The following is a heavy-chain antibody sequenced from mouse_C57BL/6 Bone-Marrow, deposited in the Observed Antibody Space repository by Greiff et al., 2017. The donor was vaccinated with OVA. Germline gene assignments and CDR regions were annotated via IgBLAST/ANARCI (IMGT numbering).Heavy chain of an antibody. Sequence: VQLQQSGAELVRPGASVKLSCTASGFNIKDDYMHWVKQRPEQGLEWIGWIDPENGDTEYASKFQGKATITADTSSNTAYLQLSSLTSEDTAVYYCTTFNWGDYGGQGTTLTVSS. CDR2: IDPENGDT. CDR3: TTFNWGDY. J-gene: IGHJ2*01. CDR1: GFNIKDDY. D-gene: IGHD4-1*01. V-gene: IGHV14-4*01.